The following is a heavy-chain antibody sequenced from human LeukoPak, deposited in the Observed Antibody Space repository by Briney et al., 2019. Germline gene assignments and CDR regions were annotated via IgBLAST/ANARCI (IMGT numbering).Heavy chain of an antibody. Sequence: SVKVSCKASGGTFSSYAISWVRQAPGQGLEWMGRIIPILGIANYAQKFQGRVTITADKSTSTAYMELSSLRSEDTAVYYCARELRFGELFSQPRNVFDYWGQGTLVTVSS. CDR1: GGTFSSYA. D-gene: IGHD3-10*01. CDR2: IIPILGIA. V-gene: IGHV1-69*04. CDR3: ARELRFGELFSQPRNVFDY. J-gene: IGHJ4*02.